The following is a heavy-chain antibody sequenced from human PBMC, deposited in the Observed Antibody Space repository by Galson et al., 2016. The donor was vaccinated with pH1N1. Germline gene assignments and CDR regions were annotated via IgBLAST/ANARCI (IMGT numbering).Heavy chain of an antibody. CDR1: GINFNSYD. D-gene: IGHD2-2*01. CDR3: AKVESSPVGL. J-gene: IGHJ1*01. Sequence: SLRLSCAASGINFNSYDMHWVRQAPGKGLEWVAFIRYDGRDMFYADSVKGRFRVSRDNSKNTLYLQMNSLRNEDTAIYYCAKVESSPVGLWGRGTLVAVSS. CDR2: IRYDGRDM. V-gene: IGHV3-30*02.